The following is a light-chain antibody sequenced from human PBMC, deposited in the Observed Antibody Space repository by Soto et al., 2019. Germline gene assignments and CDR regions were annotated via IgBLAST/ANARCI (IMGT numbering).Light chain of an antibody. CDR1: SGDVGGYNY. CDR3: SSYAGSNNVV. CDR2: EVS. V-gene: IGLV2-8*01. Sequence: QSALTQPPSASGSPGQSVTISCTGTSGDVGGYNYVSWYQQHPGKAPKLMIYEVSKRPSGVPDRFSGSKSGNTASLTVSGLQAEDEADYYCSSYAGSNNVVFGGGTKLPS. J-gene: IGLJ2*01.